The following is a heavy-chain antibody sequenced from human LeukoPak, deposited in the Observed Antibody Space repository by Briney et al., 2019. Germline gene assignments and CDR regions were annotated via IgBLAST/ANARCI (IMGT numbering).Heavy chain of an antibody. V-gene: IGHV3-48*04. Sequence: GGSLRLSCAASGFTFSSYSMNWVRQAPGKGLEWISYITSSSSSMYYADSVKGRFTISRDNAKNSLYLQMNSPRAEDTAVYYCARVIGSYGDSAYWGQGTLVTVSS. D-gene: IGHD4-17*01. CDR2: ITSSSSSM. CDR3: ARVIGSYGDSAY. CDR1: GFTFSSYS. J-gene: IGHJ4*02.